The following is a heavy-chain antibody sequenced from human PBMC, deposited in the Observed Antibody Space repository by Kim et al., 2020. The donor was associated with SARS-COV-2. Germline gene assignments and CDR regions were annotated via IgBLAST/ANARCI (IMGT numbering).Heavy chain of an antibody. CDR2: IHPFGSA. D-gene: IGHD3-10*01. J-gene: IGHJ4*02. Sequence: SETLSLTCAVYGGSFSGFYWSWIRLPPGKGLEWVGEIHPFGSADYNPAHKGRVTISLDTSRGQLSLKLNSVTAADSAAYFCSRGRDQAKSGDYWGQGTLV. CDR3: SRGRDQAKSGDY. V-gene: IGHV4-34*01. CDR1: GGSFSGFY.